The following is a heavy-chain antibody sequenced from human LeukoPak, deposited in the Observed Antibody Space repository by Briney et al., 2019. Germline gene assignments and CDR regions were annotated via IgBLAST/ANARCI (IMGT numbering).Heavy chain of an antibody. CDR1: GGSISSSSYY. V-gene: IGHV4-39*01. CDR2: IYYSGST. CDR3: ARHELTGVVPADDAFDI. D-gene: IGHD2-2*01. Sequence: SETLSLTCTVSGGSISSSSYYWGWIRQPPGKGLEWIGSIYYSGSTYYNPSLKSRVTISVDTSKNQFSLKLSSVTAADTAVYYCARHELTGVVPADDAFDIWGQGTMVTVSS. J-gene: IGHJ3*02.